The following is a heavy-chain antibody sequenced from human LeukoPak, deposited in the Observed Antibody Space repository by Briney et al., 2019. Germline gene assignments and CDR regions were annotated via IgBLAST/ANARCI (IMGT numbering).Heavy chain of an antibody. V-gene: IGHV1-2*02. CDR3: ARDESSIVGATPGH. J-gene: IGHJ4*02. Sequence: ASVKVSCKASGYTFTSYGINWVRQATGQGLEWMGWMNPNSGGTNYAQKFQGRVTMTRDTSISTAYMELSRLRSDDTAVYYCARDESSIVGATPGHWGQGTLVTVSS. CDR2: MNPNSGGT. D-gene: IGHD1-26*01. CDR1: GYTFTSYG.